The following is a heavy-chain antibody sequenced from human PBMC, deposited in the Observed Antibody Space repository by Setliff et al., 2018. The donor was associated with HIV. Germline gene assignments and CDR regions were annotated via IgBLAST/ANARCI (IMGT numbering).Heavy chain of an antibody. V-gene: IGHV4-61*02. CDR3: VREGGRITMVRGVLSGGLDV. J-gene: IGHJ6*02. CDR1: GGSISSGTYY. Sequence: SETLSLTCTVSGGSISSGTYYWSWIRQPADKGPEWSGRIYASGSTNYNPSLRSRVAISVDTSKNHFSLNLSSVTAADTAVYVCVREGGRITMVRGVLSGGLDVWGQGTTVTVSS. CDR2: IYASGST. D-gene: IGHD3-10*01.